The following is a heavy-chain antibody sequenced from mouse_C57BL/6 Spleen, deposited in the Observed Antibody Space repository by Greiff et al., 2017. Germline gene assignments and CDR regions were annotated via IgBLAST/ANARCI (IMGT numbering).Heavy chain of an antibody. J-gene: IGHJ3*01. CDR3: ESYDDYDRGYWFAY. CDR2: IDPANGST. V-gene: IGHV14-3*01. Sequence: VQLQQSVAELVRPGASVKLSCTASGFTITNTYMHWVKQRPEQGLEWIGRIDPANGSTKYAPKFKGKATLTADTSSNTAYLQLSILTSEDTAIYYCESYDDYDRGYWFAYWGQGTMVTVSA. D-gene: IGHD2-4*01. CDR1: GFTITNTY.